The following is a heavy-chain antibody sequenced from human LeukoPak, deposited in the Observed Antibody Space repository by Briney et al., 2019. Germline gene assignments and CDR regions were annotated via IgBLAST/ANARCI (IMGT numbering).Heavy chain of an antibody. CDR1: GFTFSSCA. CDR2: ISYDGSNK. J-gene: IGHJ6*02. Sequence: GGSLRLSCAASGFTFSSCAMHWVRQAPGKGLEWVAVISYDGSNKYYADSVKGRFTISRDNSKNTLYLQMNSLRAEDTAVYYCARGHRSTYYYDSSGYSAHYYYYGMDVWGQGTTVTVSS. CDR3: ARGHRSTYYYDSSGYSAHYYYYGMDV. D-gene: IGHD3-22*01. V-gene: IGHV3-30-3*01.